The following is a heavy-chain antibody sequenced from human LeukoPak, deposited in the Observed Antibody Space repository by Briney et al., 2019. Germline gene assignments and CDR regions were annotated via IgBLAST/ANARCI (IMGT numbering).Heavy chain of an antibody. CDR3: ARGVGNYRYYFDS. D-gene: IGHD3-22*01. J-gene: IGHJ4*02. Sequence: GGSLRLSCAASGFTFSSYAMNWIRQAPGKGLEWVASVSSSGAYIYYADLMGGRFTISRDNAKNSLILQMNSLRAEDTAVYYCARGVGNYRYYFDSWGQGTLVTVSS. CDR2: VSSSGAYI. V-gene: IGHV3-21*01. CDR1: GFTFSSYA.